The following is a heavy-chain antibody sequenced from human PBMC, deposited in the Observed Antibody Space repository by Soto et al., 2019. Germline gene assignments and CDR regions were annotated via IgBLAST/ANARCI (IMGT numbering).Heavy chain of an antibody. CDR3: ARHQGGDYQYYYYGMDV. CDR2: IYPGDSDT. Sequence: ETLSLTCAVSGYSFTSYWIGWVRQMPGKGLEWMGIIYPGDSDTRYSPSFQGQVTISADKSISTAYLQWSSLKASDTAMYYCARHQGGDYQYYYYGMDVWGQGTTVTVSS. V-gene: IGHV5-51*01. D-gene: IGHD4-17*01. J-gene: IGHJ6*02. CDR1: GYSFTSYW.